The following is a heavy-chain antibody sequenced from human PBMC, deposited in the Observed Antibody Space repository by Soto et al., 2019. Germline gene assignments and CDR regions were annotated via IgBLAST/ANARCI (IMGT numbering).Heavy chain of an antibody. Sequence: QVQLVQSGAEVKKPGASVKVSCKASGYTFTSYGISWVRQAPGQGLEWMGWISAYNGNTNYAQKLQVRVTMTTDTSTSTADMERRSLRSDDTAVYYCARGGSGSYHHSLWYFDYRGQGTLVTVSS. V-gene: IGHV1-18*04. D-gene: IGHD1-26*01. CDR1: GYTFTSYG. J-gene: IGHJ4*02. CDR2: ISAYNGNT. CDR3: ARGGSGSYHHSLWYFDY.